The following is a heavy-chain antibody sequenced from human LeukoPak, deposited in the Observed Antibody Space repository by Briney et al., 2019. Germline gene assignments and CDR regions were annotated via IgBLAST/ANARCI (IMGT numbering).Heavy chain of an antibody. J-gene: IGHJ1*01. D-gene: IGHD6-13*01. CDR1: GFTFSSYA. CDR2: ISGSGGST. CDR3: AKAPGYSSSWYFYFQH. Sequence: PGGSLRLSCAASGFTFSSYAMSWVRQAPGKGLEWVSAISGSGGSTYYADSVKGRFTISRDNSKNTLYLQMNSLRAEDTAVYYCAKAPGYSSSWYFYFQHWGQGTLVTVSS. V-gene: IGHV3-23*01.